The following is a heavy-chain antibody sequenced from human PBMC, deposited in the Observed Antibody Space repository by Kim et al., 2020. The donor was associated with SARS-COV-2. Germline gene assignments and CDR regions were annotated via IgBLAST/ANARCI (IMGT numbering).Heavy chain of an antibody. V-gene: IGHV4-4*06. Sequence: YNPSLKSRVKMSVDTTKRPSSLELGSVTAADTAVYYCAREVPHLLQAFDIWGQGTMVTVSS. D-gene: IGHD2-2*01. J-gene: IGHJ3*02. CDR3: AREVPHLLQAFDI.